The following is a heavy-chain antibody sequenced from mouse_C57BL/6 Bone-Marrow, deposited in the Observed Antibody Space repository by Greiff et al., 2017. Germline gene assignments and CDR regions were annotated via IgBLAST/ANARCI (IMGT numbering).Heavy chain of an antibody. J-gene: IGHJ1*03. CDR3: ARERFYYCGPNWYFDV. D-gene: IGHD1-1*01. CDR1: GYTFTDYN. V-gene: IGHV1-18*01. Sequence: EVQLQQSGPELVKPGASVKIPCKASGYTFTDYNMDWVKQSHGKSLEWIGDINPNNGGTIYNQKFKGKATLTVDKSSSTAYMELRSLTSEDTAVFYCARERFYYCGPNWYFDVWGTGTTVTVSS. CDR2: INPNNGGT.